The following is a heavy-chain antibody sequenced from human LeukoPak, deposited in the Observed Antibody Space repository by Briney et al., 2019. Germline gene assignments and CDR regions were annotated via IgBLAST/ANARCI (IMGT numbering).Heavy chain of an antibody. CDR3: GRDAELRVCDH. V-gene: IGHV4-4*07. D-gene: IGHD1-26*01. Sequence: SETLSLILCNPGSPLRKLLQDRIRQPAGKGLEWIGRIYSSGSTNYNPSLKSRVSMSVNTSKNKFSLKLSSVTAADTAAYYYGRDAELRVCDHWGKGTLVTVSS. CDR2: IYSSGST. J-gene: IGHJ4*02. CDR1: GSPLRKLL.